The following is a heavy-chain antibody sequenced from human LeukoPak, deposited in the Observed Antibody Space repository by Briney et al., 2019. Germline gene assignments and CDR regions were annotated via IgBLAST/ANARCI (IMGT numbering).Heavy chain of an antibody. D-gene: IGHD2-15*01. V-gene: IGHV3-33*01. CDR3: ARARQKLLNNWFDP. CDR2: IWYDGSNK. CDR1: GFTFSSYG. J-gene: IGHJ5*02. Sequence: GRSLRLSCAASGFTFSSYGMHWVRQAPGKGLEWVAVIWYDGSNKYYADSVKGRFTTSRDNSKNTLYLQMNSLRAEDTAVYYCARARQKLLNNWFDPWGQGTLVTVSS.